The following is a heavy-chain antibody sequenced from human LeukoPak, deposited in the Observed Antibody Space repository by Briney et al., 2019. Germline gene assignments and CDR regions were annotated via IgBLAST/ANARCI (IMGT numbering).Heavy chain of an antibody. CDR3: ARSGIKMVRGVIIKSPYHMDV. D-gene: IGHD3-10*01. CDR1: GFTFSSYN. CDR2: ISSSSSYI. Sequence: GGSLRLSCAASGFTFSSYNMNWVRQAPGKGLEWVSSISSSSSYIYYADSVKGRFTISRDNAKNSLYLQMNGLRAEETAVYYCARSGIKMVRGVIIKSPYHMDVWGKGTTVTVSS. V-gene: IGHV3-21*06. J-gene: IGHJ6*03.